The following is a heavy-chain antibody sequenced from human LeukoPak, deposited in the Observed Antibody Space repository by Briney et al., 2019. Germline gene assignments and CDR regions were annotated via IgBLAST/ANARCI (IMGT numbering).Heavy chain of an antibody. D-gene: IGHD4-17*01. CDR3: ARDLFFDYGDYASAFDI. V-gene: IGHV1-69*05. Sequence: ASVKVSCKASGGTSSSYAISWVRQAPGQGLEWMGRIIPIFGTANYAQKFQGRVTITTDESTSTAYMELSSLRSEDTAVYYCARDLFFDYGDYASAFDIWGQGTMVTVSS. J-gene: IGHJ3*02. CDR2: IIPIFGTA. CDR1: GGTSSSYA.